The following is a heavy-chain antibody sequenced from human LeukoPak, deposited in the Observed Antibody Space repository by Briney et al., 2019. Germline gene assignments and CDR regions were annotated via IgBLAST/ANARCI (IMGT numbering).Heavy chain of an antibody. CDR2: IYTSGST. J-gene: IGHJ4*02. CDR3: ARDRERGMVRGILDY. CDR1: GGSFSGYY. Sequence: SETLSLTCAVYGGSFSGYYWSWIRQPAGKGLEWIGRIYTSGSTNYNPSLKSRVTMSVDSSKNQFALKLKSVTAADTAVYYCARDRERGMVRGILDYWGQGTLVTVSS. D-gene: IGHD3-10*01. V-gene: IGHV4-4*07.